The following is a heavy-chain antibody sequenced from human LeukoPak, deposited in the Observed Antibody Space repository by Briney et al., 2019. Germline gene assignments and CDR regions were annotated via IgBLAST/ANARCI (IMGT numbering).Heavy chain of an antibody. Sequence: KSSETLSLTCTISGYSISSGYYWGWIRQPPGQGLEWIGSIYHSGSTYYNPSLKSRVTISVDTSKNQFSLKLSSVTAADTAVYYCAGDILAAAKDWFDPWGQGTLVTVSS. CDR3: AGDILAAAKDWFDP. CDR2: IYHSGST. V-gene: IGHV4-38-2*02. D-gene: IGHD6-25*01. CDR1: GYSISSGYY. J-gene: IGHJ5*02.